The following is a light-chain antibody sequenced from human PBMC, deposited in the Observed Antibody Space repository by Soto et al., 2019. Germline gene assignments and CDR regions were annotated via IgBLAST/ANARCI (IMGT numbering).Light chain of an antibody. J-gene: IGKJ4*01. V-gene: IGKV1-33*01. CDR3: QQYDSLPPT. CDR2: DAF. Sequence: DIQMTQSPSSLSASVGDSVTMTCQASQDIKNFLNWYQQKPGKAPKLLIYDAFKLDTGVPSRFSGSGSGTDFTFTISSLQPEDIAIYFCQQYDSLPPTFGGGTKVEI. CDR1: QDIKNF.